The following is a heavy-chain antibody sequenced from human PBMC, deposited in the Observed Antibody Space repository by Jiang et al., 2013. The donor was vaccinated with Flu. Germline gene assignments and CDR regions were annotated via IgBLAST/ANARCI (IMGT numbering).Heavy chain of an antibody. D-gene: IGHD2/OR15-2a*01. J-gene: IGHJ4*02. Sequence: QLVESGAEVKKPGEPLNISCKGSGYTFTSYWIAWVRQKSGKGLEWMGVVYPGDSSTRYSPSFQGQVTISVDKSISTAYLQWSSLKASDTAIYYCASQIFTYRPFDYWGQGTLVTVSS. CDR2: VYPGDSST. CDR1: GYTFTSYW. CDR3: ASQIFTYRPFDY. V-gene: IGHV5-51*01.